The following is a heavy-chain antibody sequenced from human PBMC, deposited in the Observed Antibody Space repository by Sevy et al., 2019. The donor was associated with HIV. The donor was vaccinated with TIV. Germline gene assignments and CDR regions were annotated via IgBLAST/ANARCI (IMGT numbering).Heavy chain of an antibody. CDR1: GFTFSDYW. V-gene: IGHV3-7*01. Sequence: GGSLRLSCAASGFTFSDYWMSWVRQSPGKGLEWVATIKQDESEKYYMDSVKGRFAISRDNGKNSVSLQMNGLRVEDTALYYCAREVGSFNWRPYYFDSWGQGTLVTVSS. D-gene: IGHD2-15*01. J-gene: IGHJ4*02. CDR3: AREVGSFNWRPYYFDS. CDR2: IKQDESEK.